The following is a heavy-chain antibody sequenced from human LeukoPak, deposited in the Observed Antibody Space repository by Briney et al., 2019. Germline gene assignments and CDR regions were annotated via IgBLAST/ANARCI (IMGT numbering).Heavy chain of an antibody. CDR2: ISSSSSYI. Sequence: PGGSLRLSCAASGFTFSSYSMNWVRQAPGKGLEWVSSISSSSSYIYYADSVKGRFTISRDNSKNTLYLQMNSLRAEDTAVYYCAKDLEAGWYYDILTGPNWFDPWGQGTLVTVSS. V-gene: IGHV3-21*04. CDR1: GFTFSSYS. J-gene: IGHJ5*02. D-gene: IGHD3-9*01. CDR3: AKDLEAGWYYDILTGPNWFDP.